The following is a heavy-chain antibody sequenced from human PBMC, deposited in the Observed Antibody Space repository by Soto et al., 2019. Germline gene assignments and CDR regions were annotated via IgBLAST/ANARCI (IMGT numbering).Heavy chain of an antibody. CDR2: IIPTTATA. CDR3: ARSQGSSTSLEIYYYYHYGMDV. V-gene: IGHV1-69*01. Sequence: QVQLVQSGAEVKKPGSSVKVSCKASGGTFGSYAISWVRQAPGQGLEWMGGIIPTTATANYAQKFQGRVTITADESTSTAAMQLSSLRSEATAVYYCARSQGSSTSLEIYYYYHYGMDVWGKGTTVTVSS. J-gene: IGHJ6*04. D-gene: IGHD2-2*01. CDR1: GGTFGSYA.